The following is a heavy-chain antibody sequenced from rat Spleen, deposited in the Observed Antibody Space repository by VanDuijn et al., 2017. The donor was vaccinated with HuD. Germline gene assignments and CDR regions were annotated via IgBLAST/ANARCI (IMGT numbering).Heavy chain of an antibody. D-gene: IGHD1-9*01. J-gene: IGHJ4*01. CDR3: VREGGYNPYVMDA. CDR2: ISYRGST. CDR1: GYSITSNY. V-gene: IGHV3-1*01. Sequence: EVQLQESGPGLVKPSQSLSLTCSVTGYSITSNYWGWIRKFPGNKMEWMGYISYRGSTIYNPSLKSRIPITRDTSKNQFFLQLNSVTTEDTATYYCVREGGYNPYVMDAWGQGASVTVSS.